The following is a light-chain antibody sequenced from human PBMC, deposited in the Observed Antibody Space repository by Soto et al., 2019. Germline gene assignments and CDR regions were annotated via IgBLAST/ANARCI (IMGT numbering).Light chain of an antibody. V-gene: IGKV1-5*01. CDR3: QEYNSYSGT. CDR2: GAS. J-gene: IGKJ1*01. CDR1: QSISNW. Sequence: DIQMTQSPSTLPASLGDRVTITCRASQSISNWLAWYQQKPGKAPKLLIYGASTLKSGVPSRFSGSGSGTKFTLTISSLQPDDFATYYCQEYNSYSGTFGQGTKVDIK.